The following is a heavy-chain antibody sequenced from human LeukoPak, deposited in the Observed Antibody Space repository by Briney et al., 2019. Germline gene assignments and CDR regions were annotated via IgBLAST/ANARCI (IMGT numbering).Heavy chain of an antibody. D-gene: IGHD5-24*01. CDR1: GFIFSNYA. J-gene: IGHJ4*02. Sequence: PGGSLRLSCAASGFIFSNYAMSWVRQAPGKGLEWVSAIIGSGDHTYYADSVRGRFTISRDNSRNTLYLQMNSLGAEDTAVYHCALEGDGHNAPDYWGQGTLVTVSS. CDR2: IIGSGDHT. V-gene: IGHV3-23*01. CDR3: ALEGDGHNAPDY.